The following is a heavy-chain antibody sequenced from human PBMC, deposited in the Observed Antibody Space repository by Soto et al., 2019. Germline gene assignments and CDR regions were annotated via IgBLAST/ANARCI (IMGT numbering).Heavy chain of an antibody. CDR1: EFTFSSYA. D-gene: IGHD6-13*01. V-gene: IGHV3-23*01. CDR3: AKDRSSWSIHYFDY. Sequence: TGGSLRLSCAASEFTFSSYAMSWVRQAPGKGLEWVSAISGSGGSTYYADSVKGRFTISRDNSKNTLYLQMNSLRAEDTAVYYCAKDRSSWSIHYFDYWGQGTLVTVSS. J-gene: IGHJ4*02. CDR2: ISGSGGST.